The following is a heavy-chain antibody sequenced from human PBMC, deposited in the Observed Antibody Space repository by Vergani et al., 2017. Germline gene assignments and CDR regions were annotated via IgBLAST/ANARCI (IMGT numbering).Heavy chain of an antibody. CDR2: INIDGSSS. CDR3: ARNGMDV. D-gene: IGHD2-8*01. V-gene: IGHV3-74*03. CDR1: GFPFIDYW. J-gene: IGHJ6*02. Sequence: EVQLVESGGDLVQPGGSLRLSCTASGFPFIDYWMNWVRQAPGKGLVWISHINIDGSSSTYADSVKGRFTLSRDNAKNTVYMQMNRLTVEDTGVYYCARNGMDVWGQGTTVIVSS.